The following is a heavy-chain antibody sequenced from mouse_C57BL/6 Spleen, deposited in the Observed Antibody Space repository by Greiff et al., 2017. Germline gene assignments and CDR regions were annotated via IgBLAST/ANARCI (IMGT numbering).Heavy chain of an antibody. Sequence: VQLQQPGAELVKPGASVKMSCKASGYTFTSYWITWVKQRPGQGLEWIGDIYPGSGSTNYNEKFKSKVTLTVDTSSSTAYMQLSSLTSEDSAVYYCARDTAVVATRYFDVWGTGTTVTVSS. J-gene: IGHJ1*03. CDR2: IYPGSGST. V-gene: IGHV1-55*01. D-gene: IGHD1-1*01. CDR1: GYTFTSYW. CDR3: ARDTAVVATRYFDV.